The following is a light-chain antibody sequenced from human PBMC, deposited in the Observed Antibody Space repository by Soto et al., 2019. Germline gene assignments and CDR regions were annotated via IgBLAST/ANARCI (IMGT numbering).Light chain of an antibody. CDR2: GVS. CDR3: QQYGNSPLT. Sequence: EIVLTQSPCTLSLSPGERATFSCRASQSVRSDYFAWYQQKPGQAPRVIIFGVSTRATGVPDRFSGSGSGTDFTLTISRLEPEDFALYYCQQYGNSPLTFGGGTKVDI. V-gene: IGKV3-20*01. CDR1: QSVRSDY. J-gene: IGKJ4*01.